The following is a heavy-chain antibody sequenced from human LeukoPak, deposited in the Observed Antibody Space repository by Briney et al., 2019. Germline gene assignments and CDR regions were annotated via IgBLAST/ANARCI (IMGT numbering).Heavy chain of an antibody. V-gene: IGHV1-69*13. CDR2: IIPIFGTA. CDR3: ARKVLGYCSSTSCYHNAFDI. J-gene: IGHJ3*02. Sequence: GASVKVSCKASGGTFSSYAISWVRQAPGQGLEWMGGIIPIFGTANYAQKFQGRVPITADESTRTAYMELSSLRSEDTAVYYCARKVLGYCSSTSCYHNAFDIWGQGTMVTVSS. D-gene: IGHD2-2*01. CDR1: GGTFSSYA.